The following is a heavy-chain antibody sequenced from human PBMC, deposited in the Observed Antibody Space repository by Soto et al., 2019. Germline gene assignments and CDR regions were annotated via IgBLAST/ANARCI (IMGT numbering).Heavy chain of an antibody. CDR3: AKFDYDSSGYSSNGLDV. Sequence: QVQLVQSGAEVKKPGSSVKVSCKASGGTFNEYGITWVRQAPGQGLEWMGRMIPFFGTTNYAQNFQGRVTITADXSXSPXYMELSSLSSDDTAVYYCAKFDYDSSGYSSNGLDVWGQGTTVTVSS. D-gene: IGHD3-22*01. CDR2: MIPFFGTT. V-gene: IGHV1-69*15. J-gene: IGHJ6*02. CDR1: GGTFNEYG.